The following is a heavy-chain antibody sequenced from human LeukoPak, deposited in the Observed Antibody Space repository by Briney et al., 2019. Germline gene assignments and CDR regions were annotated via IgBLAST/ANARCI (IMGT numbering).Heavy chain of an antibody. CDR2: MNPNSGDT. CDR1: GYTFNRYD. J-gene: IGHJ3*02. Sequence: ASVKVSCKASGYTFNRYDINWVRQASGQGLQWMGWMNPNSGDTGYAQRFQGRVTITSNTSISTAYMELSSLRSEDTAVYYCARGLMAAAGTSDAFDIWGQGTIVTVSS. V-gene: IGHV1-8*03. CDR3: ARGLMAAAGTSDAFDI. D-gene: IGHD6-13*01.